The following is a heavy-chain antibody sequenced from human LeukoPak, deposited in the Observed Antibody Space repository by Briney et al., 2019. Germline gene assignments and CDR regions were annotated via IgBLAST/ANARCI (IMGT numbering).Heavy chain of an antibody. V-gene: IGHV3-30*03. CDR2: ISYDGSNK. J-gene: IGHJ4*02. D-gene: IGHD4-17*01. Sequence: PGGSLRLSCAASGFSFSYYGMSWVRQAPGKGLEWVAVISYDGSNKYYADSVKGRFTISRDNSKNTLYLQMNSLRAGDTAVYYCARTFDYEDYWGQGTLVTVSS. CDR3: ARTFDYEDY. CDR1: GFSFSYYG.